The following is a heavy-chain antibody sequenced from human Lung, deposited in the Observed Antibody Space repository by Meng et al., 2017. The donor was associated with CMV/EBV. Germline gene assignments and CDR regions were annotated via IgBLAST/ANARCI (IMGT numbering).Heavy chain of an antibody. J-gene: IGHJ4*02. CDR3: ASGTPGRSYCDY. Sequence: QVHLLLSGPEVNKPGASVSVSCMASGYTFGSYGICWVRQAPGQGLEWMGWFVNYVDTYPAPKFQGRVTMTTDTHTNTAFMELRSLTSDDTAVYYCASGTPGRSYCDYWGQGTLVTVSS. D-gene: IGHD2-15*01. CDR1: GYTFGSYG. CDR2: FVNYVDT. V-gene: IGHV1-18*01.